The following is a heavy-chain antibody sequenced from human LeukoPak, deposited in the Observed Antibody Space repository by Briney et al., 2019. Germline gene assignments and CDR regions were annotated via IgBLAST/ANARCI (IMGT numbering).Heavy chain of an antibody. CDR2: ISSSSSYI. CDR1: GFTFSSYR. CDR3: ASDLRASAEGSIDY. J-gene: IGHJ4*02. V-gene: IGHV3-21*01. Sequence: GGSLRLSCAASGFTFSSYRMNWVRPAPGKGLEWVSSISSSSSYIYYADSVKGRFTISRDNAKNSLYLQMNSLRAEDTAVYYCASDLRASAEGSIDYWGQGTLVTVSS.